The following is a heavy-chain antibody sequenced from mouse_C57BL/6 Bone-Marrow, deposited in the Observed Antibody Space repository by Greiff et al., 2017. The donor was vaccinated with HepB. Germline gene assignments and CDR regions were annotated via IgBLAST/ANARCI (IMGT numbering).Heavy chain of an antibody. J-gene: IGHJ3*01. CDR3: ARHEDWGEWFAH. D-gene: IGHD4-1*01. Sequence: VKLMESGAELVKPGASVKLSCKASGYTFTEYTIHWVKQRSGQGLEWIGWFYPGSGSIKYNEKFKDKATLTADKSSSTVYMELSRLTSEDSAVYFCARHEDWGEWFAHWGQGTLVTVSA. CDR1: GYTFTEYT. CDR2: FYPGSGSI. V-gene: IGHV1-62-2*01.